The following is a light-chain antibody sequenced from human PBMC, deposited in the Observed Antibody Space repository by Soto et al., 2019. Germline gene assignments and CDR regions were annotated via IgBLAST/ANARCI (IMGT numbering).Light chain of an antibody. CDR2: GAS. CDR1: QSVSSD. Sequence: EIVMTQSPATLSVSPGERATLSCRASQSVSSDLAWYQQKPGQAPRLLVYGASNRATGIPARFSGGGSGTEFPLTINSLKFEDFAVYYCHPCINWPYTFGQGTKLEI. CDR3: HPCINWPYT. V-gene: IGKV3D-15*01. J-gene: IGKJ2*01.